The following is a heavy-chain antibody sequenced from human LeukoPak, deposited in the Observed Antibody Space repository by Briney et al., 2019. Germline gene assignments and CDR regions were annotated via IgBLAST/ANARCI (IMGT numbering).Heavy chain of an antibody. CDR2: ISGSGGST. V-gene: IGHV3-23*01. CDR1: GFTFSSYA. D-gene: IGHD6-19*01. J-gene: IGHJ6*02. CDR3: AKSFHSSGWFYYYDMDV. Sequence: GGSLRHSCAASGFTFSSYAMSWVRQAPGKGLEWVSAISGSGGSTYYADSVKGRFTISRDNSKNTLYLQMNSLRAEDTAVYYCAKSFHSSGWFYYYDMDVWGQGTTVTVSS.